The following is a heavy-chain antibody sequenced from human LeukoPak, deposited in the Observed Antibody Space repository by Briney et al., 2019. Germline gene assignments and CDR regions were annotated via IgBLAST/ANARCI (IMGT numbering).Heavy chain of an antibody. CDR2: ISDSGST. V-gene: IGHV4-30-4*01. CDR1: GGPINNDDYY. CDR3: AKATYYYDSSGYPDAFDI. Sequence: SETLSLTCTVSGGPINNDDYYWSWIRQPPGKGLEWIGFISDSGSTYYKLSLKSRLIISVDTSKRQFSLKLSSVTAADTAVYYCAKATYYYDSSGYPDAFDIWGQGTMVTVSS. J-gene: IGHJ3*02. D-gene: IGHD3-22*01.